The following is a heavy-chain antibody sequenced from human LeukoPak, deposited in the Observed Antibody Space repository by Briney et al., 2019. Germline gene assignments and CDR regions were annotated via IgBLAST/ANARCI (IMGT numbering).Heavy chain of an antibody. CDR1: GFIFKTYS. CDR3: ARGATTLQREDAFDI. CDR2: ISTSSGYI. Sequence: GESLRLSCAASGFIFKTYSMDWVRQGPGKGLEWVSSISTSSGYIYYADSVKGRFTISRDNAKNLLFLQMNSLRVEDTAVYYCARGATTLQREDAFDIWGQGTMVTVSS. V-gene: IGHV3-21*06. J-gene: IGHJ3*02. D-gene: IGHD5-24*01.